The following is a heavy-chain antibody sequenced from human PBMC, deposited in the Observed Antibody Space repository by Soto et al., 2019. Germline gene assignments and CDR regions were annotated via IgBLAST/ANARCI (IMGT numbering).Heavy chain of an antibody. Sequence: GGSLRLSCAASGFAFDDYVMHWVRQPPGRGLEWVSGITWNGGTIRYVDSVKGRFTISRDNAENSLYLQMNSLRPEDTAVYYCAKGGSAALIAPSGRDNWFDPWGQGTQVTVSS. V-gene: IGHV3-9*01. D-gene: IGHD6-13*01. CDR2: ITWNGGTI. J-gene: IGHJ5*02. CDR3: AKGGSAALIAPSGRDNWFDP. CDR1: GFAFDDYV.